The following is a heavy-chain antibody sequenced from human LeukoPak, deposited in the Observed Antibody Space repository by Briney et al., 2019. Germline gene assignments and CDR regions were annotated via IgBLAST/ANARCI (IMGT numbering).Heavy chain of an antibody. Sequence: ASVKVSCKASSYTFTNYAFTWVRQAPGQGLEWMGWISAYNGNTNCAQKLQGRVTMTTDTSTSTAYMELRSLRSDDTAVYYCARGLEWLTRRHTWFDPWGQGTLVTVSS. CDR1: SYTFTNYA. CDR2: ISAYNGNT. CDR3: ARGLEWLTRRHTWFDP. D-gene: IGHD3-3*01. J-gene: IGHJ5*02. V-gene: IGHV1-18*01.